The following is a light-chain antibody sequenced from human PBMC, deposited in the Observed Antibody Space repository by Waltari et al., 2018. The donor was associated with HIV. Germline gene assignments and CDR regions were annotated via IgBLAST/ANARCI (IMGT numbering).Light chain of an antibody. V-gene: IGLV3-25*03. Sequence: SYELTQPPSVSVSPGQTARITCSGEALPKQYAYWYQQRPGQAPVLVIYKDTERPSGIPERFSGSSSGTTATLTIIGVQAQDEADYHCQSADSNASLWVFGGGTKLTVL. CDR1: ALPKQY. CDR2: KDT. J-gene: IGLJ3*02. CDR3: QSADSNASLWV.